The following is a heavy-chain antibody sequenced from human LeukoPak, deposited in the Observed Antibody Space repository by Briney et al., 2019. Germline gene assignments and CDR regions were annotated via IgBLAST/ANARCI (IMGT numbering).Heavy chain of an antibody. CDR2: IYYSGST. CDR1: GGSISSYY. J-gene: IGHJ4*02. CDR3: ARSNTVVLDY. D-gene: IGHD4-23*01. Sequence: SETLSLTCTVSGGSISSYYWSWIRQPPGKGLEWIGYIYYSGSTNYNPSLKSRVTISVDTSKNQFSLKLSSVTAADTAAYYCARSNTVVLDYWGQGTLVTVSS. V-gene: IGHV4-59*01.